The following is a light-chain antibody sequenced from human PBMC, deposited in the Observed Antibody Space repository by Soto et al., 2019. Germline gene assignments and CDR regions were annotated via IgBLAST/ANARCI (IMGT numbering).Light chain of an antibody. V-gene: IGKV1-39*01. J-gene: IGKJ4*01. CDR2: DAS. Sequence: DIQMTQSPSSLSASLGDRVTNTCRASQTISTYVTWYQQKPGKAPKALISDASTLQSGVPSRFSGSGSGTDFTLIISSLQPEDVATYYCQQSFSSLLSFGGGTQVEIK. CDR3: QQSFSSLLS. CDR1: QTISTY.